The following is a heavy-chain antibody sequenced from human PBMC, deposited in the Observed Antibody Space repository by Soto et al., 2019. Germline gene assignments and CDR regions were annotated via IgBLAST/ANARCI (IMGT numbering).Heavy chain of an antibody. CDR3: AKDPSKQGYYYGMDV. V-gene: IGHV3-23*01. Sequence: PGWSLRLSCAASGFTFSSYAMSWVRQAPGKGLEWVSAISGSGGSTYYADSVKGRFTISRDNSKNTLYLQMNRLRAEDTAVYYCAKDPSKQGYYYGMDVWGQVTTGTGSS. D-gene: IGHD4-4*01. J-gene: IGHJ6*02. CDR2: ISGSGGST. CDR1: GFTFSSYA.